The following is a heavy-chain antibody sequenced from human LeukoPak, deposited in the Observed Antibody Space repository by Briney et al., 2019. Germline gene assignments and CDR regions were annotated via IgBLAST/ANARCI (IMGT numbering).Heavy chain of an antibody. D-gene: IGHD3-16*01. CDR1: GYTFTSYA. Sequence: GASVKVSCKASGYTFTSYAMNWVRQAPGQGLEWMGWINTNTGNPTYAQGFTGRFVFSLDTSVSTAYLQISSLKAEDTAVYYCARKRGVWGSPGSPYYYYYGMDVWGQGTTVTVSS. J-gene: IGHJ6*02. V-gene: IGHV7-4-1*02. CDR2: INTNTGNP. CDR3: ARKRGVWGSPGSPYYYYYGMDV.